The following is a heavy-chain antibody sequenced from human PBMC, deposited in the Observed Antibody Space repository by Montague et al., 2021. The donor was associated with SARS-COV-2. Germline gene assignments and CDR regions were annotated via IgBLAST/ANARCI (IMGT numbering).Heavy chain of an antibody. Sequence: SLRLSCAGSGFTVGTYGLSWVRQAPGKGLEWVSGITGTTSGHKTYYAXXVRGRFTISRDNSKNTVDLQMNRLRAEDTAVYFCAKDLWGNYGSGSSFQSWGQGTLVTVSS. CDR1: GFTVGTYG. J-gene: IGHJ4*02. V-gene: IGHV3-23*01. D-gene: IGHD3-10*01. CDR3: AKDLWGNYGSGSSFQS. CDR2: ITGTTSGHKT.